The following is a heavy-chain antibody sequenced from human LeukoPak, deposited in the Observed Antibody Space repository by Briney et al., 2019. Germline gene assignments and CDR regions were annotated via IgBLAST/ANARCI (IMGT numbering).Heavy chain of an antibody. V-gene: IGHV1-2*02. CDR2: VTPYNGGT. CDR3: AREMDRAIGNYFDS. Sequence: ASVKASCKASGYSFTAYSLHWVRQAPGQGLEWMGWVTPYNGGTNYARKFQGRIAMTSDTSISTVYLEMRSLRSDDSALYYCAREMDRAIGNYFDSWGQGTLVTVSS. CDR1: GYSFTAYS. J-gene: IGHJ4*02. D-gene: IGHD5-18*01.